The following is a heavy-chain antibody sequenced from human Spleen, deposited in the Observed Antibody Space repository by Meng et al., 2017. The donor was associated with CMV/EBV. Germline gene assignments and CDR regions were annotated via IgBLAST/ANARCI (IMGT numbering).Heavy chain of an antibody. Sequence: QVQRVQSGAEGKKPGASVKVSCKASGGTFSSYAISWVRQAPGQGLEWMEWINPNSDATRYSQKFQGRVTMTRDTSITTLYMELGRLTSDDTAVYYCARDNAGNSFEYWGQGTLVTVSS. CDR2: INPNSDAT. V-gene: IGHV1-2*02. J-gene: IGHJ4*02. CDR1: GGTFSSYA. CDR3: ARDNAGNSFEY. D-gene: IGHD6-13*01.